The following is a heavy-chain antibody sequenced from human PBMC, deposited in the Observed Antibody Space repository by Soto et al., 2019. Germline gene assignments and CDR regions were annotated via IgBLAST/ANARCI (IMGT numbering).Heavy chain of an antibody. V-gene: IGHV3-13*01. D-gene: IGHD6-19*01. CDR1: GFTFSSYD. CDR2: IGTAGDT. Sequence: GGSLRLSCAASGFTFSSYDMHWVRQATGKGLEWVSAIGTAGDTYYPGSVKGRFTISRENAKNSLYLQMNSLRAGDTAVYYCARGDSSGWAGGFDSWGQGTMVTVSS. CDR3: ARGDSSGWAGGFDS. J-gene: IGHJ3*02.